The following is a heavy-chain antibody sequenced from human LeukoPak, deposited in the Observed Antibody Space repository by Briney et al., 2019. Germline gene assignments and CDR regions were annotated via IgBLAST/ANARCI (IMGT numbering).Heavy chain of an antibody. CDR2: IWYEGGKK. CDR1: GFTFSSYG. CDR3: AIVNYYYFSMDG. V-gene: IGHV3-30*02. J-gene: IGHJ6*03. Sequence: GGSLRLSCAASGFTFSSYGMHWVRQAPGKGLEWVAFIWYEGGKKYYADSVKGRVTLSRDNSKNTLYLQMNNLTANDTAVYYCAIVNYYYFSMDGRVKATTVTVSS.